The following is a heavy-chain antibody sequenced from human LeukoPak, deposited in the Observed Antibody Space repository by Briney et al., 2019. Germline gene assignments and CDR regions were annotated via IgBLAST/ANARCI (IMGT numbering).Heavy chain of an antibody. V-gene: IGHV3-9*01. CDR1: GFTLDAYG. Sequence: PGRSLRLSCAASGFTLDAYGMHWARQAPGKGLEWVSGISWNSGSITYADSVTGRFTISRDNAENSVYLQMNSLRTEDTALYYCACIATIHLKYPHFYMDVWGKGTPVTVSS. J-gene: IGHJ6*03. CDR3: ACIATIHLKYPHFYMDV. D-gene: IGHD5-24*01. CDR2: ISWNSGSI.